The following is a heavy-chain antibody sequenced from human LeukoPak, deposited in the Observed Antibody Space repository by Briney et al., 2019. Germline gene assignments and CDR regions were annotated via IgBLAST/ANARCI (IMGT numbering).Heavy chain of an antibody. CDR1: GYTFTGYY. D-gene: IGHD6-19*01. J-gene: IGHJ3*02. CDR2: ITPNSSGT. CDR3: ARVSQQWLVQTADAFDI. V-gene: IGHV1-2*02. Sequence: ASVKVSCKASGYTFTGYYMHWVRQAPGQGLEWMGWITPNSSGTNYAQKFQGRVTMTRDTSISTAYMELSRLRSDDTAVYYCARVSQQWLVQTADAFDIWRQGTMVTVSS.